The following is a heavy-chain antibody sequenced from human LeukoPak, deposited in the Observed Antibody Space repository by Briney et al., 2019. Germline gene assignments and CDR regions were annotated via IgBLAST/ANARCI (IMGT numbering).Heavy chain of an antibody. CDR3: AGRKKSYDVFEI. CDR2: IWYYGSNK. Sequence: GGSLRLSCAASRRIYRQYAMHWARQAPGKGPEWLAVIWYYGSNKYYGDSVKGRFAISRDNSKNTLFLQMSSLRAEDTAVYYCAGRKKSYDVFEICGQGTMVTVSS. D-gene: IGHD1-26*01. V-gene: IGHV3-30*09. CDR1: RRIYRQYA. J-gene: IGHJ3*02.